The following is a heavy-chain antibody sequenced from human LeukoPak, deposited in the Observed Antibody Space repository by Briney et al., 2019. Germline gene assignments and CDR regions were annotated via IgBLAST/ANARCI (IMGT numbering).Heavy chain of an antibody. CDR3: ARVPVVTGAHAFDI. V-gene: IGHV3-64*02. J-gene: IGHJ3*02. D-gene: IGHD2-8*02. CDR2: ITTHGGST. Sequence: GGSLRLSCVASGFTFSSFVMHWVRQAPGGGLEYVSAITTHGGSTYYADSVKGRFTISRDNSNNTLYLQMGSLRAEDTAVYYCARVPVVTGAHAFDIWGHGTMVTVSS. CDR1: GFTFSSFV.